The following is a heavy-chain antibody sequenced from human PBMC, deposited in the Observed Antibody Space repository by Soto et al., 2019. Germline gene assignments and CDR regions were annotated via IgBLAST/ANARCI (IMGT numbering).Heavy chain of an antibody. J-gene: IGHJ5*02. D-gene: IGHD3-10*01. Sequence: ASVKVSCKASGYTFTNYGISWVRQAPGQGLEWMGWINVYNGNTKYAQKVQGGVTMTTDTSTSTAYMELRSLRSDDTAVYYCARGVGSGSYYNQYNWFDPWGQGTLVTVSS. CDR1: GYTFTNYG. V-gene: IGHV1-18*01. CDR2: INVYNGNT. CDR3: ARGVGSGSYYNQYNWFDP.